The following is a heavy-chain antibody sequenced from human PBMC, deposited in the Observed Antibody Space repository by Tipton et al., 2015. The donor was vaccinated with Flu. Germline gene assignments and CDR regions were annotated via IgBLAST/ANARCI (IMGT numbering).Heavy chain of an antibody. J-gene: IGHJ5*01. Sequence: TLSLTCTASGDSMSSFYWSWIRQPAGKGLEFIGRIYTSGTSNYNPSLKSRVTMSIDTSKNQFSLKLNSVTAADTAVYYCAKVLFGWVESWAQGTLVTVSS. CDR1: GDSMSSFY. CDR2: IYTSGTS. V-gene: IGHV4-4*07. D-gene: IGHD3-16*01. CDR3: AKVLFGWVES.